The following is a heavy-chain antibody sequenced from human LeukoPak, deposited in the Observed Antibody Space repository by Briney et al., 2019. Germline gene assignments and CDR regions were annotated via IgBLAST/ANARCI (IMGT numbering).Heavy chain of an antibody. D-gene: IGHD4-23*01. Sequence: SETLSLTCTVSGGSISSYYWSWIRQPPTKGLEWIGYIYYSGSTNYNPSLKSRVTISVDTSKNQFSLKLSSVTAADTAVYYCAREVTTVVTRLFDYWGQGTLVTVSS. CDR1: GGSISSYY. J-gene: IGHJ4*02. CDR3: AREVTTVVTRLFDY. CDR2: IYYSGST. V-gene: IGHV4-59*12.